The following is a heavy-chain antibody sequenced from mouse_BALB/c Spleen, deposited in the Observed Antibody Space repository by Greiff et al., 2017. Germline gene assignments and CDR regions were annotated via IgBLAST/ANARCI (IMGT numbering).Heavy chain of an antibody. J-gene: IGHJ4*01. Sequence: DVKLVESGGDLVKPGGSLKLSCAASGFTFSSYGMSWVRQTPDKRLEWVATISSGGSYTYYPDSVKGRFTISRDNAKNTLYLQMSSLKSEDTAMYYCARLWDYWGQGTSVTVSS. CDR3: ARLWDY. CDR2: ISSGGSYT. V-gene: IGHV5-6*02. CDR1: GFTFSSYG.